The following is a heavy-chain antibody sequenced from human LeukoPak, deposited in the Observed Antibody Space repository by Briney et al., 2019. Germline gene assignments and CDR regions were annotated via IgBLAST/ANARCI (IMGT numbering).Heavy chain of an antibody. V-gene: IGHV3-30*02. Sequence: GGSLRLSCAASGFDFSSYGMHWVRQAPGKGLEWVAYIHYDSTTEDYADSVQGRFTISRDNSKNTLYLQMNSLRAEDTAVYYCARKNGLDYWGQGTLVTVSS. J-gene: IGHJ4*02. CDR1: GFDFSSYG. CDR3: ARKNGLDY. CDR2: IHYDSTTE.